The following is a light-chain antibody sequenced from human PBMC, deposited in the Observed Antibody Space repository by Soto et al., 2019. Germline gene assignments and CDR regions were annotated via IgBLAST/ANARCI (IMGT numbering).Light chain of an antibody. CDR3: QQCSNWPPIT. CDR2: HVS. J-gene: IGKJ5*01. V-gene: IGKV3-11*01. Sequence: EIVLTQSPATLSLSPGERATLSCRASLSVSNCLAWYQQRPGQAPRLLIYHVSSRAPGIPARFSGSGSGTDFTLTISSLEPEDYAVYYCQQCSNWPPITFGQGIRLEIK. CDR1: LSVSNC.